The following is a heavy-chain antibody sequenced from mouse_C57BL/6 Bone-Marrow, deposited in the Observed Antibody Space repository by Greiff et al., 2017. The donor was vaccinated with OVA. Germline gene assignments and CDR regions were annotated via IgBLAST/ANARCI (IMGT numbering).Heavy chain of an antibody. Sequence: QVQLKESGAELVKPGASVKISCKASGYAFSSYWMNWVKQRPGKGLEWIGQIYPGDGDTNYNGKFKGKATLTADKSSSTAYMQLSSLTSEDSAVYFCARSLDGYYAAYWGQGTLVTVSA. J-gene: IGHJ3*01. CDR2: IYPGDGDT. CDR1: GYAFSSYW. V-gene: IGHV1-80*01. D-gene: IGHD2-3*01. CDR3: ARSLDGYYAAY.